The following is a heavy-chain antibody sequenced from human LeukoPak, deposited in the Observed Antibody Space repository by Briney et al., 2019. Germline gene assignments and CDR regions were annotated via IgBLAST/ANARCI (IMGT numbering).Heavy chain of an antibody. Sequence: PSETLSLTCTVSDGSISSYYWTWIRQPPGKELEWIGYIYYSGSTNYNPSLKSRVTISVDTSKNQFSLKLSSVTAADTAVYYCSRNGGSARIIDYWGQGTLVTVSS. V-gene: IGHV4-59*01. D-gene: IGHD2-15*01. CDR3: SRNGGSARIIDY. CDR2: IYYSGST. CDR1: DGSISSYY. J-gene: IGHJ4*02.